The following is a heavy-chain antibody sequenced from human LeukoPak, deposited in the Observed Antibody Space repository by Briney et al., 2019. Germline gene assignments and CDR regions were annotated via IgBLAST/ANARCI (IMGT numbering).Heavy chain of an antibody. D-gene: IGHD6-6*01. CDR2: ISGSGGST. CDR1: GFTFSSYG. J-gene: IGHJ4*02. V-gene: IGHV3-23*01. Sequence: GGSLRLSCAASGFTFSSYGMSWVRQAPGEGLEWVSAISGSGGSTYYADSVKGRFTISRDNSKNTLYLQMNSLRAEDTAVYYCAIDKGTSYLSSFDYWGQGTLVTVSS. CDR3: AIDKGTSYLSSFDY.